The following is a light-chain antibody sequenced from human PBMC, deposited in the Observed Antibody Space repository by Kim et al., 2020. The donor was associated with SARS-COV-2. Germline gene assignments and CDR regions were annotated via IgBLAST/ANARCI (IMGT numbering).Light chain of an antibody. Sequence: ASVGARVTITCRASQGISYDLAWFQQKPGKAPKSLIYAASSLHSGVPSRFSGSGSGTDFTLTISSLQLEDFATYYCQQYNDYPLTFGQGTKVDIK. J-gene: IGKJ1*01. CDR2: AAS. CDR1: QGISYD. CDR3: QQYNDYPLT. V-gene: IGKV1-16*01.